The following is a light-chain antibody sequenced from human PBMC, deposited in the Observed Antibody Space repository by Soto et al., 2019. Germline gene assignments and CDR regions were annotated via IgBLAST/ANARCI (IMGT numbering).Light chain of an antibody. V-gene: IGKV1-6*01. CDR1: QGISNE. CDR2: GAS. CDR3: LQDYTYPWT. J-gene: IGKJ1*01. Sequence: IQMTQSPSSLSASVGDRVTITCRASQGISNELGWYQQRPGKAPKVLIYGASNLQSGVPSRFSGSASGTDFTLTISSLQPEDFATYYCLQDYTYPWTFGQGTNVDI.